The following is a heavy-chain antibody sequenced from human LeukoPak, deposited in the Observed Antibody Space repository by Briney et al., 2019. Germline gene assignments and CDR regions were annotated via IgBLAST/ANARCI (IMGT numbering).Heavy chain of an antibody. J-gene: IGHJ4*02. CDR2: IYPGDSDT. CDR1: GYSFTSYW. CDR3: ARRSPDYYDSSGYYYMNDY. V-gene: IGHV5-51*01. D-gene: IGHD3-22*01. Sequence: GESLKISCEGSGYSFTSYWIGWVRQMPGKGLEWMGIIYPGDSDTRYSPSFQGQVTISADKSISTAYLQWSSLKASDTAMYYCARRSPDYYDSSGYYYMNDYWGQGTLVTVSS.